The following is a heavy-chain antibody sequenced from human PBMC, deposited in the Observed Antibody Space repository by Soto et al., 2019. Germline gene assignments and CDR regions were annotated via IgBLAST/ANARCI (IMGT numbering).Heavy chain of an antibody. J-gene: IGHJ4*02. CDR1: GFTVSSHY. CDR2: IYSGGST. Sequence: GGSLRLSCAASGFTVSSHYMSWVRQAPGKGLEWVSVIYSGGSTYYADSVKGRFTISRDNSKNTLYLQMNSLRAEDTAVYYCARAKEAVAGTDYFDYWGQGTLVTVSS. D-gene: IGHD6-19*01. CDR3: ARAKEAVAGTDYFDY. V-gene: IGHV3-66*01.